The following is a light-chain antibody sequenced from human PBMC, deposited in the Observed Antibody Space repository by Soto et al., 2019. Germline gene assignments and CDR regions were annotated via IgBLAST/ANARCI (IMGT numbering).Light chain of an antibody. CDR2: DAS. J-gene: IGKJ3*01. CDR1: QSVSSSY. V-gene: IGKV3-20*01. Sequence: EIVLTQSPGTLSLSPGERATLSCRASQSVSSSYLAWNQQKPGQAPSLLIYDASSRATGIPDRFSGSGSGTDFTLTISRLQPEDFAVYYCQQYGSSPLTFGHGTKVDIK. CDR3: QQYGSSPLT.